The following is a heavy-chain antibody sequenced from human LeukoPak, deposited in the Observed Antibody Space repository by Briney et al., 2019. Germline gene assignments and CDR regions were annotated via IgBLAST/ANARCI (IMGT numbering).Heavy chain of an antibody. CDR3: ARDYDAGSGWFEGGYDFLTGYPSGLFPDY. CDR1: GFTFSDYY. D-gene: IGHD3-9*01. CDR2: ISSSGSTI. J-gene: IGHJ4*02. Sequence: GGSLRLSCAASGFTFSDYYMSWIRQAPGKGLEWVSYISSSGSTIYYADSVKGRFTISRDNAKNSLYLQMNSLRAEDTAVYYCARDYDAGSGWFEGGYDFLTGYPSGLFPDYWGQGTLVTVSS. V-gene: IGHV3-11*01.